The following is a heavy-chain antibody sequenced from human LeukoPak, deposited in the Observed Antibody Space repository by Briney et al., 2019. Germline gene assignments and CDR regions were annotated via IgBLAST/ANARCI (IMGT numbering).Heavy chain of an antibody. CDR1: GFTFSSYE. CDR3: AKVSEGYYDSSGYFDY. D-gene: IGHD3-22*01. Sequence: GSLRLSCAASGFTFSSYEMNWVRQAPGKGLEWVSYISSSGGSTYYADSVKGRFTISRDNSKNTLYLQMNSLRAEDTAVYYCAKVSEGYYDSSGYFDYWGQGTLVTVSS. CDR2: ISSSGGST. J-gene: IGHJ4*02. V-gene: IGHV3-23*01.